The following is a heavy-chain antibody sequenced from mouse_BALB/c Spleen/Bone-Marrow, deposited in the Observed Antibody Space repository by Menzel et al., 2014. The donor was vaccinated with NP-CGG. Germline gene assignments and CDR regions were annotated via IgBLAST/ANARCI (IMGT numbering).Heavy chain of an antibody. CDR3: ARVSYDYFDY. Sequence: DVHLVESGGGLVKPGGSLKLSCAASGFTFSDYYVYWVRQTPEKRLEWVATISDGGSYTYYPDSVKGRFTISRDNAKNNLYLQMSSLKSEDTALYYCARVSYDYFDYWGQGTTLTVSS. D-gene: IGHD2-4*01. J-gene: IGHJ2*01. CDR1: GFTFSDYY. CDR2: ISDGGSYT. V-gene: IGHV5-4*02.